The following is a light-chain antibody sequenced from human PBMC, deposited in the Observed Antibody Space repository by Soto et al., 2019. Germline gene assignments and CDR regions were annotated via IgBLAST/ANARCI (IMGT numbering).Light chain of an antibody. Sequence: SYELTQPPSVSVAPGETARIPCGANNIGSKSVHWYQQKPGQAPVLIIYYDSDRPSGIPERFSASNSGNTATLTISRVEAGDEADYLSQVWDSREVFGGGTQLTVL. CDR3: QVWDSREV. CDR1: NIGSKS. V-gene: IGLV3-21*04. CDR2: YDS. J-gene: IGLJ2*01.